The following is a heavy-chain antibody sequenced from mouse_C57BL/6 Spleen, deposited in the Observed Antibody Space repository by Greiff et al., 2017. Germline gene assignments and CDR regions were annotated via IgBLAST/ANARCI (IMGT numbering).Heavy chain of an antibody. Sequence: QVQLQQSGAELARPGASVKLSCKASGYTFTSYGISWVKQRTGQGLEWIGGIYPRSGNTYYNEKFKGKATLTADKSSSTAYMELRSLTSEDSAVYFCARREYYYGSSYGYWGQGTTLTVSS. D-gene: IGHD1-1*01. CDR2: IYPRSGNT. CDR3: ARREYYYGSSYGY. V-gene: IGHV1-81*01. J-gene: IGHJ2*01. CDR1: GYTFTSYG.